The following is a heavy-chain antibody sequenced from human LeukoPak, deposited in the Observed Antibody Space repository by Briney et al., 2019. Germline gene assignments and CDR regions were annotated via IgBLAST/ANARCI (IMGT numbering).Heavy chain of an antibody. CDR2: IDSDGSGT. Sequence: GGSLRLSCAASGFTFSNYWMHWVRQAPGKGLVWVSRIDSDGSGTTYADSVKGRFTISRDNAKNTLFLQMNSLRAEDTAVYYCARDADGPGSLIDYWGPGALVTVSS. CDR3: ARDADGPGSLIDY. V-gene: IGHV3-74*01. D-gene: IGHD2-8*01. J-gene: IGHJ4*02. CDR1: GFTFSNYW.